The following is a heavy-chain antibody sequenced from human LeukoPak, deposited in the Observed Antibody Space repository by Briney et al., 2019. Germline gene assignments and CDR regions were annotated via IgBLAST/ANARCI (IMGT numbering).Heavy chain of an antibody. Sequence: GGSLRLSCAASGFTFSSFWMHWVRQAPGKGLVWVSRIYVDGRSTTYADSVKGRFTISRDNAKNTLYLQMNRLRAEDAAVYYCVRDPYDILTGPYFDYWGQGTLVTVSS. CDR3: VRDPYDILTGPYFDY. D-gene: IGHD3-9*01. V-gene: IGHV3-74*03. J-gene: IGHJ4*02. CDR2: IYVDGRST. CDR1: GFTFSSFW.